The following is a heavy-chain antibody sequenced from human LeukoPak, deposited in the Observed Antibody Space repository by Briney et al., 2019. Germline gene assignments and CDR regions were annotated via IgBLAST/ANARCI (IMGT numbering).Heavy chain of an antibody. Sequence: PGGSLRLSCAASGFTFSDYYMSWIRQAPGKGLEWVSYISSSGSTIYYADSVKGRFTISRDNAKKSLYLEMNSLRAEDTAIYYCVRRDFWSGPTFDYWGQGALVTVSS. J-gene: IGHJ4*02. CDR3: VRRDFWSGPTFDY. D-gene: IGHD3-3*01. CDR2: ISSSGSTI. V-gene: IGHV3-11*04. CDR1: GFTFSDYY.